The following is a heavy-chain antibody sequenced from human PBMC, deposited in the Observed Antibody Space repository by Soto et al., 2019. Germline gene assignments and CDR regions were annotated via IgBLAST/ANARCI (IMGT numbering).Heavy chain of an antibody. CDR2: MNPNSGNT. V-gene: IGHV1-8*01. J-gene: IGHJ5*02. CDR3: ARVCSGGSCNGVWFDP. CDR1: GYTFTSYD. Sequence: QVQLVQSGSEVKKPGASVKVSCKASGYTFTSYDINWVRQATGQGLEWMGWMNPNSGNTGYAQKFQGRVTMTRNTSISTAYMELSSLRSEDTAVYYCARVCSGGSCNGVWFDPWGQGTLVTVSS. D-gene: IGHD2-15*01.